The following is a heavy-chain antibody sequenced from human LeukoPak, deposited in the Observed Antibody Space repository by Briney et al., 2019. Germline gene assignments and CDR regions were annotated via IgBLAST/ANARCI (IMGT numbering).Heavy chain of an antibody. D-gene: IGHD3-10*01. CDR3: AKDFQYGSGRGSFFDY. CDR1: GFTVSSNY. CDR2: IRYDGSNK. V-gene: IGHV3-30*02. J-gene: IGHJ4*02. Sequence: PGGSLRLSCAASGFTVSSNYMSWVRQAPGKGLEWAAFIRYDGSNKYYADSVKGRFTISRDNSKNTLYLQMNSLRAEDTAVYYCAKDFQYGSGRGSFFDYWGQGTLVTVSS.